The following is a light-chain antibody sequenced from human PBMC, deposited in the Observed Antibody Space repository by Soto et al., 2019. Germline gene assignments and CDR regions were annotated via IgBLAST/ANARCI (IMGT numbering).Light chain of an antibody. V-gene: IGKV1-12*01. J-gene: IGKJ4*01. Sequence: DIQMTQSPSSVSASVGDRVTITCRASGNINNWLDWYQQKPGKAPKLLIYATSTLQSGVPSRFSGSGSGADFTLTISSLQPEDFATYYCQQASSYPLTFGGGTRVE. CDR1: GNINNW. CDR2: ATS. CDR3: QQASSYPLT.